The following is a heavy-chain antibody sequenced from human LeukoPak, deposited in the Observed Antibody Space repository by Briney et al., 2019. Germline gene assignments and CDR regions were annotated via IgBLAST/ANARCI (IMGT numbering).Heavy chain of an antibody. Sequence: HTGGSLRLSCAASGFTVSSNYMNWDRQAPGKGLEWVSVIYTDVTTYYADSVKGRFTISRDNSKNTLYLQMNSLRAEDTAVYYCARNLHFDFWGQGTMVTVSS. CDR2: IYTDVTT. J-gene: IGHJ4*02. CDR1: GFTVSSNY. CDR3: ARNLHFDF. V-gene: IGHV3-53*01.